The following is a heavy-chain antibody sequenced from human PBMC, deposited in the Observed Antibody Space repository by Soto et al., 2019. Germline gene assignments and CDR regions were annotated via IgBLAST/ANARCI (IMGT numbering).Heavy chain of an antibody. CDR1: GGSFSGYY. CDR3: ARGRSMFGWFDP. Sequence: LSLTCAVYGGSFSGYYWSWIRQPPGKGLEWIGEINHSGSTNYNPSLKSRVTISVDTSKNQFSLKLSSVTAADTAVYYCARGRSMFGWFDPWGQGTLVTVSS. CDR2: INHSGST. J-gene: IGHJ5*02. D-gene: IGHD3-10*02. V-gene: IGHV4-34*01.